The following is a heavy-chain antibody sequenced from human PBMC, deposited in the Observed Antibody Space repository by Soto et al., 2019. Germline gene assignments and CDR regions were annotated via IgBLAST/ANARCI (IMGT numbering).Heavy chain of an antibody. J-gene: IGHJ4*02. CDR3: ARDEIAVAGRDY. V-gene: IGHV1-69*06. CDR1: GGTFSSYA. D-gene: IGHD6-19*01. CDR2: IIPIFGTA. Sequence: GASVKVSCKASGGTFSSYAISWVRQAPGQGLEWMGGIIPIFGTANYAQKFQGRVTITADKSTSTAYMELSSLRSEDTAVYYCARDEIAVAGRDYWGQGTLVTVSS.